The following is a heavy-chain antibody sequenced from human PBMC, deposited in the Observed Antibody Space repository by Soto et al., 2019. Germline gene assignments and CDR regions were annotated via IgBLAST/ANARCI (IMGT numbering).Heavy chain of an antibody. V-gene: IGHV3-49*02. J-gene: IGHJ4*02. Sequence: GGSLRLSCATSGFTFTYFSISWVRQAPGRGLEWVGFIRGKDYGGTPEYAASVKGRFAISRDDSTGIAYLQMNSLKNEDTAVYYCTREIPYFDSWGQGTLVTVSS. CDR2: IRGKDYGGTP. CDR3: TREIPYFDS. CDR1: GFTFTYFS.